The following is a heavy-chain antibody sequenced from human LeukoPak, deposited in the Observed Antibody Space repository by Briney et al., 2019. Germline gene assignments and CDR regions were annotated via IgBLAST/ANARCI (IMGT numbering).Heavy chain of an antibody. CDR3: ARVTSFDY. J-gene: IGHJ4*02. CDR2: ISSSSNTI. D-gene: IGHD2-21*02. Sequence: PGGSLRLSCAASGFTFSSYTMNWVRQAPGKGLEWVSYISSSSNTIYYADSVKGRFTISKDNAKNSLYLQMNSLRAEDTAVYYCARVTSFDYWGQGTPVTVSS. CDR1: GFTFSSYT. V-gene: IGHV3-48*01.